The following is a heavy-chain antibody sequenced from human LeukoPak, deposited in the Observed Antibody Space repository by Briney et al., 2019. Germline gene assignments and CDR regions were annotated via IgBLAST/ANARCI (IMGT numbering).Heavy chain of an antibody. J-gene: IGHJ4*01. Sequence: PGGSLRLSCAASGFTFSSYAMHWVRQAPGKGLEWVAVISYDGSNKYYADSVKGRFTISRDNSKNTLYLQMNSLRAEDTAVYYCARTTGDAGFKLYYFDYWGQEPWSPSPQ. CDR1: GFTFSSYA. CDR2: ISYDGSNK. V-gene: IGHV3-30-3*01. CDR3: ARTTGDAGFKLYYFDY. D-gene: IGHD3-9*01.